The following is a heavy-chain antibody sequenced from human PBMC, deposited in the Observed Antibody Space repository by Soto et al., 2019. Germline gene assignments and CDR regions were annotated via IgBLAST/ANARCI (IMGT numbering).Heavy chain of an antibody. V-gene: IGHV4-39*01. CDR1: SGTMSSSLNH. D-gene: IGHD2-2*01. CDR3: AKLAGYCCCTSCDGHDVLAF. J-gene: IGHJ6*02. Sequence: SETRCLTWIVSSGTMSSSLNHWGWIRQPPGKGLEWIGNINYSGSTYYNPSLQSRLTISVDTSNNQFSLTLGSVTAADTAVYYCAKLAGYCCCTSCDGHDVLAFCGQRTTV. CDR2: INYSGST.